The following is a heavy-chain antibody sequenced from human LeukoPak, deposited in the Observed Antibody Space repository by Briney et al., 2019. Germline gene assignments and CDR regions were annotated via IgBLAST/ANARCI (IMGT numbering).Heavy chain of an antibody. Sequence: SETLSLTCTVSGGSISSYYWSWIRQPPGKGLEWIGYIYYSGSTNYNPSLKSRVTISVDTSKNQFSLKLSSVTAADTAVYYCARDITSTGGDYCYYGMDVWGQGTTVTVSS. J-gene: IGHJ6*02. CDR2: IYYSGST. CDR3: ARDITSTGGDYCYYGMDV. D-gene: IGHD1-14*01. CDR1: GGSISSYY. V-gene: IGHV4-59*01.